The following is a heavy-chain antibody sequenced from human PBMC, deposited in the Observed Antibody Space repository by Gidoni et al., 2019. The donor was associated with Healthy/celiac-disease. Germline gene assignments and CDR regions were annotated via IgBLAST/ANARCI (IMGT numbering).Heavy chain of an antibody. J-gene: IGHJ4*02. CDR3: AKVLDGSGSRIDY. V-gene: IGHV3-23*01. Sequence: EVQLLESGGGLVQPGGSLRLSCAASGFTVSSYAMSWVRQAPGKGLEWVSAISGSGGSTYYADSVKGRFTISRDNSKNTLYLQMNSLRAEDTAVYYCAKVLDGSGSRIDYWGQGTLVTVSS. CDR1: GFTVSSYA. D-gene: IGHD3-10*01. CDR2: ISGSGGST.